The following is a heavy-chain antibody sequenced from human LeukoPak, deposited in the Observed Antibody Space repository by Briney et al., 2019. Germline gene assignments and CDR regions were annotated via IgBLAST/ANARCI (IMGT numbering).Heavy chain of an antibody. CDR3: ARAQYYYDSSGYLHFDY. J-gene: IGHJ4*02. V-gene: IGHV1-2*04. D-gene: IGHD3-22*01. CDR2: INPNSGGT. CDR1: GYTFTSYD. Sequence: ASVKVSCKASGYTFTSYDINWVRQATGQGLEWMGWINPNSGGTNYAQKFQGWVTMTRDTSISTAYMELSRLRSDDTAVYYCARAQYYYDSSGYLHFDYWGQGTLVTVSS.